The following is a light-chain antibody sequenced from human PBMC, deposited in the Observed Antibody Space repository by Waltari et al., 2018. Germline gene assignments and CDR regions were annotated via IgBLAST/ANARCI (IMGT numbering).Light chain of an antibody. V-gene: IGKV1-5*03. Sequence: DIQMTQSPSTLSASVGDRVTISCRASQSIRSWLAWYQQKSGKAPKLLISKASSLESGVPSRFSGSGSGTEFTLTISSLQPDDVASYYCQQYNSYSRTFGQGTKVEIK. CDR2: KAS. CDR1: QSIRSW. J-gene: IGKJ1*01. CDR3: QQYNSYSRT.